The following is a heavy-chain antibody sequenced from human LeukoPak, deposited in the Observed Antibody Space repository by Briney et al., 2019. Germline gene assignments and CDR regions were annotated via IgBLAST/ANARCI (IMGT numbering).Heavy chain of an antibody. J-gene: IGHJ4*02. D-gene: IGHD2-2*01. CDR1: GFTFSSYW. Sequence: GGSLRLSCAGSGFTFSSYWMTWVRQAPGQGLEWVANIKEDGSEKYYVDSVKGRFTVSRDNAKNSLYLQMNSLRAEDTAVYYCANPSDCSSTSCYYQGDYWGQGTLVTVSS. CDR2: IKEDGSEK. V-gene: IGHV3-7*01. CDR3: ANPSDCSSTSCYYQGDY.